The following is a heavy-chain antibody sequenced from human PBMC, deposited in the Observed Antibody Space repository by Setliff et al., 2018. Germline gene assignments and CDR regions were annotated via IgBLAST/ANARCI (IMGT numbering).Heavy chain of an antibody. CDR2: ISAYNGNT. J-gene: IGHJ4*02. CDR3: ARRDDYVWGSYRYKGPFDY. V-gene: IGHV1-18*01. D-gene: IGHD3-16*02. Sequence: AASVKVSCKASGYTFTSYGISWVRQAPGQGLEWMGWISAYNGNTNYAQKLQGRVTMTTDTSTSTAYMELRSLRSDDTAVYYCARRDDYVWGSYRYKGPFDYWGQGTLVTVSS. CDR1: GYTFTSYG.